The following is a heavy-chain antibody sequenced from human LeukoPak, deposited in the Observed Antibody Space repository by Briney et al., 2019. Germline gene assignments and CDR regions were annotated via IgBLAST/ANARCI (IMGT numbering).Heavy chain of an antibody. CDR1: GGSISSSSYY. V-gene: IGHV4-39*07. CDR3: ASGYYYDSSGYYYDDAFDI. J-gene: IGHJ3*02. CDR2: IYYSGST. D-gene: IGHD3-22*01. Sequence: SETLSLTCTVSGGSISSSSYYWGWIRQPPGKGLEWIGSIYYSGSTYYNPSLKSRVTISVDTSKNQFSLKLSSVTAADTAVYYCASGYYYDSSGYYYDDAFDIWGQGTMVTVSS.